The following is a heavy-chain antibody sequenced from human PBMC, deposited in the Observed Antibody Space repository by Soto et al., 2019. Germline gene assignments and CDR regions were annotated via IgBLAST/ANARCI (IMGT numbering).Heavy chain of an antibody. J-gene: IGHJ4*02. CDR3: AAGERGVVVAATHYY. CDR2: INHSGST. D-gene: IGHD2-15*01. Sequence: QVQLQQWGAGLLKPSETLSLTCAGCGGSFSVYYWSWIRLPAGKGLEWIGEINHSGSTHYNPSLKSRVTISVGTSQNQFSLKLSSVTAADTAVYYWAAGERGVVVAATHYYWGQGSLVTVCS. V-gene: IGHV4-34*01. CDR1: GGSFSVYY.